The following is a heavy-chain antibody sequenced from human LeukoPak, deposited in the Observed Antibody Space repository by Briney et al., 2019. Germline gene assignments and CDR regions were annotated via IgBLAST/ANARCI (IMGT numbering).Heavy chain of an antibody. CDR3: ARVVRCCSGGSCYLFDY. V-gene: IGHV4-30-2*01. J-gene: IGHJ4*02. CDR1: GGSFNIGGYY. Sequence: SETLSLTCTVSGGSFNIGGYYWSCIRQPPGKGLECIGYIYHSGSTYYNPSLKSRVTVSIDRSKNQFSLKLSSVTAADTAVYYCARVVRCCSGGSCYLFDYWGQGTLVTVSS. D-gene: IGHD2-15*01. CDR2: IYHSGST.